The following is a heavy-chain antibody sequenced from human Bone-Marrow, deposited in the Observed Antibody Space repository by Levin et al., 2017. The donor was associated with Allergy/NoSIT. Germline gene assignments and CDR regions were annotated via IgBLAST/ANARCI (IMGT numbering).Heavy chain of an antibody. CDR1: GFTFSDSA. CDR2: IRSKANNYAT. CDR3: IRYYDSSGSLQHY. D-gene: IGHD3-22*01. V-gene: IGHV3-73*01. Sequence: GGSLRLSCAASGFTFSDSAIHWVRQASGKGLEWVGRIRSKANNYATAYAASLKGRWTIPRDESKNTAYLQMNRLTTEDTAVYYCIRYYDSSGSLQHYWGQGTLVTVSS. J-gene: IGHJ4*02.